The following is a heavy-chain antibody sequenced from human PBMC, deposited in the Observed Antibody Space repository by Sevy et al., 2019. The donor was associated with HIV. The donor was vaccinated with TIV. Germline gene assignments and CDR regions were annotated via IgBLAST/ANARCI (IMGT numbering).Heavy chain of an antibody. CDR2: IYSGGST. J-gene: IGHJ4*02. CDR1: GFAFSSHA. V-gene: IGHV3-53*01. Sequence: GGSLRLSCAASGFAFSSHAMHWVRQAPGKGLEWVAVIYSGGSTYYADSVKGRFTISRDNSKNTLYLQMNSLRAEDTAVYYCLSSGYYTDADYWGQGTLVTVSS. CDR3: LSSGYYTDADY. D-gene: IGHD3-22*01.